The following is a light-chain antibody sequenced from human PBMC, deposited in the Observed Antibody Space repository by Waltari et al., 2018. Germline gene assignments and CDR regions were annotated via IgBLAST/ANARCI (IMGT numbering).Light chain of an antibody. CDR3: QHFNSYPFT. Sequence: DIQMTQSPSTLSASVGDRVIITCRASQSISSYLAWYQQKSGKAPKLLIYKASSLESEVPSRFSGSGSGTEFALTVSSLQPDDFATYFCQHFNSYPFTFGQGTKLEIK. CDR1: QSISSY. J-gene: IGKJ2*01. V-gene: IGKV1-5*03. CDR2: KAS.